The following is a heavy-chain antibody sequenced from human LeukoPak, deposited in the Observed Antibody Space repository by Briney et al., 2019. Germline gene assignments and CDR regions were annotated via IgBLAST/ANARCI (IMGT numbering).Heavy chain of an antibody. D-gene: IGHD1-26*01. Sequence: PSETLSLTCAVYGVSSSGYYWSWIRQPPGKGLEWIGEINHSGSTNYNPSLKSRVTISVDTSKNQFSLKLSSVTAADTAVYYCARGPRGTTGDYWGQGTLVTVSS. CDR3: ARGPRGTTGDY. V-gene: IGHV4-34*01. CDR1: GVSSSGYY. J-gene: IGHJ4*02. CDR2: INHSGST.